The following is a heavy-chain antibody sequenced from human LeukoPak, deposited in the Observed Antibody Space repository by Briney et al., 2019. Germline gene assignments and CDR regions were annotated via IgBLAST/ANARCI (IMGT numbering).Heavy chain of an antibody. CDR1: GGSFCGYY. CDR2: INHSGST. V-gene: IGHV4-34*01. D-gene: IGHD3-22*01. CDR3: ARGPYYYDKFDY. J-gene: IGHJ4*02. Sequence: PSETLSLTCAVYGGSFCGYYWSWIRQPPGKGLEWIGEINHSGSTNYNPSLTSRVTISVDTSKNQFSLKLSSVTAADTAVYYCARGPYYYDKFDYWGQGTLVTVSS.